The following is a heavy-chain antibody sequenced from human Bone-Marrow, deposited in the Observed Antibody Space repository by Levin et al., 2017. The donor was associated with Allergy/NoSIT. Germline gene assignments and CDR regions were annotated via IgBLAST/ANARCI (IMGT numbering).Heavy chain of an antibody. CDR2: ISSSSSYT. CDR1: GFTFSDYY. Sequence: GESLKISCAASGFTFSDYYMSWIRQAPGKGLEWVSYISSSSSYTNYADSVKGRFTISRDNAKNSLYLQMNSLRAEDTAVYYCARDGRFGDWYFDLWGRGTLVTVSS. J-gene: IGHJ2*01. CDR3: ARDGRFGDWYFDL. D-gene: IGHD3-10*01. V-gene: IGHV3-11*05.